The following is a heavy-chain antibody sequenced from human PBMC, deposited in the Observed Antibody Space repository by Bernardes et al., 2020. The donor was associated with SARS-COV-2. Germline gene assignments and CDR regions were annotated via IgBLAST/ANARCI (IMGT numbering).Heavy chain of an antibody. CDR1: GGPISSLY. D-gene: IGHD6-13*01. V-gene: IGHV4-59*11. CDR3: ARDVFLGSSWDQSYYGMDV. J-gene: IGHJ6*02. Sequence: SETLSLTCTVSGGPISSLYWIWIRQSPGTGLEWIGNVYFTGHTTHNPSLRSRAIIGIDTSKSQFSLRLNSVTAADSAVYYWARDVFLGSSWDQSYYGMDVGGRAIAVTV. CDR2: VYFTGHT.